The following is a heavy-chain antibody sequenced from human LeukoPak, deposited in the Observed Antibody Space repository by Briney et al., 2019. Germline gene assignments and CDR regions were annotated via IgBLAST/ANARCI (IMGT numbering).Heavy chain of an antibody. CDR3: ARDYRVRFLEGDWFDP. CDR2: INPSGGST. Sequence: ASVKVSCKASGYTFTSYYMHWVRQAPGQGLEWMGIINPSGGSTSYAQEFQGRVTMTRDTSTSTVYMELSSLRSEDTAVYYCARDYRVRFLEGDWFDPWGQGTLVTVSS. J-gene: IGHJ5*02. D-gene: IGHD3-3*01. CDR1: GYTFTSYY. V-gene: IGHV1-46*01.